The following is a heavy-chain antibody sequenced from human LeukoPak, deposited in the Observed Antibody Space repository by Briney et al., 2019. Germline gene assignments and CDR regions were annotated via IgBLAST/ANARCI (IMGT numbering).Heavy chain of an antibody. CDR3: ARGRVATTPFDY. V-gene: IGHV1-69*04. Sequence: SVKGSCKASGGTFSCYAISWVRQAPGQGLEWMGRIIPILGIANYAQKFQGRVTITADKSTSTAYMELSSLRSEDTAVYYCARGRVATTPFDYWGQGTLVTVSS. J-gene: IGHJ4*02. CDR1: GGTFSCYA. D-gene: IGHD5-24*01. CDR2: IIPILGIA.